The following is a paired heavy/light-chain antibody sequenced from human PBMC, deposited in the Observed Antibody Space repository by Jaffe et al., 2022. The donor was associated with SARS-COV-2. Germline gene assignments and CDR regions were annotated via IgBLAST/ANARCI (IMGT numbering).Light chain of an antibody. V-gene: IGLV1-51*02. CDR3: GTWDDSLSVGV. J-gene: IGLJ3*02. Sequence: QSVLTQPPSVSAAPGQKVTISCSGSSSNIGDNYLSWYQQLPGTAPKLLIYEDNKRPSGIPDRFSGSKSGTSATLGITGLQTGDEADYYCGTWDDSLSVGVFGGGTKLTVL. CDR1: SSNIGDNY. CDR2: EDN.
Heavy chain of an antibody. D-gene: IGHD3-9*01. Sequence: EVQLVQSGAEVKKPGESLKISCQASGYSFTTYWIGWVRQMPGKGLEWVAKIYPDDSDTTYNPSFQGQVTISADKSISTAYLQWSSLKASDTAVFYCARWGIGIKYGKTGHFDYWGQGTLLTVSS. CDR2: IYPDDSDT. CDR1: GYSFTTYW. V-gene: IGHV5-51*01. J-gene: IGHJ4*02. CDR3: ARWGIGIKYGKTGHFDY.